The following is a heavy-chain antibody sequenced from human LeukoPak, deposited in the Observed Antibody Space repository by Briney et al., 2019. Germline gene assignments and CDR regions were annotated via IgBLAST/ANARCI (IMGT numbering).Heavy chain of an antibody. V-gene: IGHV4-61*01. CDR3: ARASVMAVLKKNAFDI. J-gene: IGHJ3*02. D-gene: IGHD2-21*01. Sequence: PSETLSLTCTVSGGSISSSSYYWSWIRQPPGKGLEWIGYIYYSGSTNYNPSLKSRVTISVDTSKNQFSLKLSSVTAADTAVYYCARASVMAVLKKNAFDIWGQGTMVTVSS. CDR2: IYYSGST. CDR1: GGSISSSSYY.